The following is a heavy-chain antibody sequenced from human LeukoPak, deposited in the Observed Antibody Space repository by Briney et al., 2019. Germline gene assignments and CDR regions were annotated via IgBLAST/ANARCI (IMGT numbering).Heavy chain of an antibody. CDR3: ARGHDYGDLFDY. V-gene: IGHV3-13*01. Sequence: GGSLRLSCAASGVTFRSYDMHWVRQATGKGLEWVSAIGTAGDTYYPGSVKGRFTISRENAKNSLYLQMNSLRAEDTAVYYCARGHDYGDLFDYWGQGTLVTVSS. J-gene: IGHJ4*02. CDR2: IGTAGDT. D-gene: IGHD4-17*01. CDR1: GVTFRSYD.